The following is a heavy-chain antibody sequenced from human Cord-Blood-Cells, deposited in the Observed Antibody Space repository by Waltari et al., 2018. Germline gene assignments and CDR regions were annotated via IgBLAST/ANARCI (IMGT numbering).Heavy chain of an antibody. J-gene: IGHJ5*02. D-gene: IGHD5-12*01. CDR1: GGSISSGGYY. CDR3: ARDGGYDNWFDP. V-gene: IGHV4-31*03. Sequence: QVQLQESGPGLVKPSQTLSLTCTVSGGSISSGGYYWSWIRQHPGKGLEWIGYIYYSGSTYYNPSLKSRVTIAVDTSKNQFSRKLSSVTAADTAVCYWARDGGYDNWFDPWGQGTLVTVSS. CDR2: IYYSGST.